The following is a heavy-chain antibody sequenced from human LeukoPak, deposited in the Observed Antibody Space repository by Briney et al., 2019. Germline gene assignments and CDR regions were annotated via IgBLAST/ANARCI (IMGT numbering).Heavy chain of an antibody. CDR2: ISGSGGST. CDR3: AEDLSSGNPYDY. Sequence: SGGSLRLSCAASGFTFSSYAMSWVRQAPGKGLEWVSAISGSGGSTYYADSVKGRFTISRDNSKNTLYLQMNSLRAEDTAVYYCAEDLSSGNPYDYWGQGTLVTVSS. CDR1: GFTFSSYA. J-gene: IGHJ4*02. V-gene: IGHV3-23*01.